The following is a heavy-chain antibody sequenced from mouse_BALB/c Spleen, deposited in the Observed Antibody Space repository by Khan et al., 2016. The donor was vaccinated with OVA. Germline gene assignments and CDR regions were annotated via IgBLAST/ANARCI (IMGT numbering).Heavy chain of an antibody. Sequence: QVQLKESGPELAKPGASVRISCKASGYTFTSYYIHWVKQRPGQGLEWIGWIYPGNVNTDYNEKFKGKATLTADKSSSTAYMQLSSLTSEDSAVYFCARWGGNYPSYAMDYWGQGTSVTVSA. V-gene: IGHV1S56*01. CDR3: ARWGGNYPSYAMDY. J-gene: IGHJ4*01. D-gene: IGHD2-1*01. CDR2: IYPGNVNT. CDR1: GYTFTSYY.